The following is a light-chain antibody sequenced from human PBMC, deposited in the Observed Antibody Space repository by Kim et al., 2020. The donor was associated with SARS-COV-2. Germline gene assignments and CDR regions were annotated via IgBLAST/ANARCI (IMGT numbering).Light chain of an antibody. CDR3: SAWDSSLSAWV. V-gene: IGLV10-54*01. Sequence: LTQPPSMSKGLRQTATLTCTGNGNNVGNQGASWLQQHQGHPPKFLSHRSNSRPSGVSERLSASRSGNTASLTITGLQPEDEADYYCSAWDSSLSAWVFGGGTQLTVL. J-gene: IGLJ3*02. CDR1: GNNVGNQG. CDR2: RSN.